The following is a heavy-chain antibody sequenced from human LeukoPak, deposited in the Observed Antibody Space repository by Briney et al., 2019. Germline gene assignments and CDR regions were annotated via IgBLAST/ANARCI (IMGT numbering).Heavy chain of an antibody. Sequence: GSLRLSCAASGFTFSSYWMSWVRQAPGKGLEWVANIKQDGSEKYYVDSVKGRFTISRDNAKNSLYLQMNSLRAEDTAVYYCARGTIAAAGYYYFDYWGQGTQVTVSS. CDR2: IKQDGSEK. CDR3: ARGTIAAAGYYYFDY. D-gene: IGHD6-13*01. CDR1: GFTFSSYW. J-gene: IGHJ4*02. V-gene: IGHV3-7*04.